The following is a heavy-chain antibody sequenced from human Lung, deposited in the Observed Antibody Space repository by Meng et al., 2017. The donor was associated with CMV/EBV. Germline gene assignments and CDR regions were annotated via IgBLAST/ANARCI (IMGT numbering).Heavy chain of an antibody. D-gene: IGHD3-3*01. J-gene: IGHJ6*01. CDR3: AGETKYYSFWSGYEDYYYYGMDV. V-gene: IGHV3-66*02. CDR1: GFTVSSNY. Sequence: GESXKISCAASGFTVSSNYMSWVRQAPGKGLEWVSVIYSGGSTYYADSVKGRFTISRDSSKNTLYLQMNSLRAEDTAVYYCAGETKYYSFWSGYEDYYYYGMDVWXQGTTVTVSS. CDR2: IYSGGST.